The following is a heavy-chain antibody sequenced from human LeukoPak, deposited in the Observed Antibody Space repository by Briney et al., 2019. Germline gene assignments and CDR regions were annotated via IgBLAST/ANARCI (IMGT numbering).Heavy chain of an antibody. V-gene: IGHV3-21*01. J-gene: IGHJ3*02. D-gene: IGHD3-10*01. CDR1: GFTFSTHR. CDR2: ITSTSSSM. Sequence: GGSLRLSCAASGFTFSTHRYHCVRQAPGKGLEWVSSITSTSSSMSYADSVKGRFTISRDNSKNTLYLQMNSLRAEDTAVYYCAKDFGEIAFDIWGQGTMVTVSS. CDR3: AKDFGEIAFDI.